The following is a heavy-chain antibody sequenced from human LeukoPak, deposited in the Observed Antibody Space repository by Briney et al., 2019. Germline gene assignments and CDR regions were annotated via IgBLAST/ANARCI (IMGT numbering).Heavy chain of an antibody. CDR2: IASKPYDEAT. CDR3: ALHRGLTLDF. J-gene: IGHJ4*02. D-gene: IGHD1-14*01. Sequence: GTLCPSSMRSIVTFSELSTRGVRGTPRERVWRVGFIASKPYDEATQYAASVEGRITISRDDSKSSAYLQMTSLKIEDTAVYYCALHRGLTLDFWDQGALVTVS. CDR1: IVTFSELS. V-gene: IGHV3-49*04.